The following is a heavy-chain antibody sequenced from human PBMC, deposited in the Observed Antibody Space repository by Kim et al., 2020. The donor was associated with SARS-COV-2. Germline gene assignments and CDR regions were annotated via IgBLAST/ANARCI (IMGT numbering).Heavy chain of an antibody. Sequence: GGSLRLSCAASGFTFSSYAMSWVRQAPGKGLEWVSAISGSGGSTYYADSVKGRFTISRDNSKNTLYLQMNSLRAEDTAVYYCAKGGRRWLQLRGLFDYWGQGTLVTVSS. D-gene: IGHD5-12*01. CDR1: GFTFSSYA. J-gene: IGHJ4*02. CDR2: ISGSGGST. CDR3: AKGGRRWLQLRGLFDY. V-gene: IGHV3-23*01.